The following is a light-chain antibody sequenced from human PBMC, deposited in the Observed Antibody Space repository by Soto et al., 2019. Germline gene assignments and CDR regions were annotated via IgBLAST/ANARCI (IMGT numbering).Light chain of an antibody. J-gene: IGKJ5*01. CDR1: QSVSSY. V-gene: IGKV3-11*01. CDR2: DAS. Sequence: EIVLTQSPATLSLSPGERATLSCRASQSVSSYLAWYQQKPGQAPRLLIYDASNRATGIPARFSGSGSGTDFTLSISSLEPEDFVVYYCQQRSNWPEITFSQGTRLEIK. CDR3: QQRSNWPEIT.